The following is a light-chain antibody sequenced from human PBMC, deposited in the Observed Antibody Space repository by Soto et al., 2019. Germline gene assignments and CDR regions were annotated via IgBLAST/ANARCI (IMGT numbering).Light chain of an antibody. CDR1: QSVSSSY. CDR2: GAS. Sequence: EIVLTQSPGTLSLSPGERATLSCRASQSVSSSYLAWYQQKPGQAPRLLIYGASSRATGIPDRLSGSGSGTDFTLTISRLEPEDCAVYYCQQYSSSPYTFGQGTKVEIK. CDR3: QQYSSSPYT. J-gene: IGKJ2*01. V-gene: IGKV3-20*01.